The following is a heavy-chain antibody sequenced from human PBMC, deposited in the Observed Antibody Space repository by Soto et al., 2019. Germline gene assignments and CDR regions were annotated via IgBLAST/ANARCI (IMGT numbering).Heavy chain of an antibody. CDR2: ISCCGGST. V-gene: IGHV3-23*01. CDR3: AKAGGEQWLLHHLDK. D-gene: IGHD6-19*01. CDR1: GFNFKKFA. Sequence: GGSLRLSCVAPGFNFKKFAMSLVRQAPGEGLEWVSGISCCGGSTSYADSVKGRFSIARDDSTNTLSLQMNNLRVEDTAQYYCAKAGGEQWLLHHLDKWGQGTLVTVSS. J-gene: IGHJ4*02.